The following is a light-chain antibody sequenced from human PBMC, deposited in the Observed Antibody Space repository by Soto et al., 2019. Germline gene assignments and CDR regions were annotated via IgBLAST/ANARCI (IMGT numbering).Light chain of an antibody. V-gene: IGKV3-11*01. CDR3: QQRSNWPLIN. J-gene: IGKJ5*01. Sequence: IVLTPSPGTLSFSPCYISTLPFSSSQSVSSYLAWYQPTPGQAPRLLIYDASNRATGIPARFSGSGSGTDFTLTISSLEPEDFAVYYCQQRSNWPLINFGQGTQREIK. CDR2: DAS. CDR1: QSVSSY.